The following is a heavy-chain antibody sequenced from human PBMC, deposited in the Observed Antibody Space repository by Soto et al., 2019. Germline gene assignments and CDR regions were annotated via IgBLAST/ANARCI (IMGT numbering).Heavy chain of an antibody. Sequence: GASVKVSCKASGYTFTGYYMHWVRQAPGQGLEWMGWINPNSGGTNYAQKFQGRVTMTRDTSISTAYMELSRLRSDDTAVYYCARGIGYCSSTSCSWRYYYGMDVWGQGTTVTVSS. CDR3: ARGIGYCSSTSCSWRYYYGMDV. D-gene: IGHD2-2*01. V-gene: IGHV1-2*02. CDR2: INPNSGGT. J-gene: IGHJ6*02. CDR1: GYTFTGYY.